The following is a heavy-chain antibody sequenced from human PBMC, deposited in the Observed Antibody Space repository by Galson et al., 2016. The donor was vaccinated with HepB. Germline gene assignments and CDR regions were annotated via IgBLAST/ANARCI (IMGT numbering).Heavy chain of an antibody. Sequence: SLRLSCAASGFTFSRYAMSWVRQAPGKGLEWVSAISGSGDSTYYADSVKGRFTISRDNSKNTLYLQMNSLRAEDTAVYYCARKDYVRGVDYWGQGTLVTVSP. CDR1: GFTFSRYA. D-gene: IGHD3-10*02. CDR2: ISGSGDST. CDR3: ARKDYVRGVDY. V-gene: IGHV3-23*01. J-gene: IGHJ4*02.